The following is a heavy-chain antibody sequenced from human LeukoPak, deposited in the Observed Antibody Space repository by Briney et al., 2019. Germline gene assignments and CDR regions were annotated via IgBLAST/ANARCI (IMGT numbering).Heavy chain of an antibody. CDR1: GFTFRSHA. V-gene: IGHV3-33*01. J-gene: IGHJ4*02. D-gene: IGHD1-1*01. Sequence: GRSLRLPCAASGFTFRSHAMHWVRQAPGKGLEWVAHIWFDGSNKYFADSVKGRFTISRDNSKNTLYLQMNSLRAEDTAVYYCARDGRSGPHFDSWGQGTLVTVSS. CDR3: ARDGRSGPHFDS. CDR2: IWFDGSNK.